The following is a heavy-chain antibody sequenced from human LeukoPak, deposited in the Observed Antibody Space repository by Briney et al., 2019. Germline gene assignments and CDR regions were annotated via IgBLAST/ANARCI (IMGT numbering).Heavy chain of an antibody. J-gene: IGHJ4*03. D-gene: IGHD2-15*01. V-gene: IGHV4-34*01. CDR2: IDHRGDT. CDR1: GGSFSRYY. Sequence: SETLSLTCAVYGGSFSRYYWSWIRQSPGKGREWIAEIDHRGDTNYNPSVKSRVTISVDTSKTQFSLKVRSLSAADTAVYYCARGPTISEAGYFDFWGQGTLVTVSS. CDR3: ARGPTISEAGYFDF.